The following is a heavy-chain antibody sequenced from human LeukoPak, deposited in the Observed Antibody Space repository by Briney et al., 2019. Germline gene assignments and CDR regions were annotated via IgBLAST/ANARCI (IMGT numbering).Heavy chain of an antibody. J-gene: IGHJ4*02. V-gene: IGHV3-23*01. CDR1: GFTFSNYA. Sequence: GGSLRLSRAASGFTFSNYAMTWVRQAPRKGLEWVSTISGSDGSTYYADSVKGRFTISRDNSRNTLYLQMNSLRAEDTALYYCATPIIIGVAPGGYWGQGTLVGVSS. D-gene: IGHD6-19*01. CDR3: ATPIIIGVAPGGY. CDR2: ISGSDGST.